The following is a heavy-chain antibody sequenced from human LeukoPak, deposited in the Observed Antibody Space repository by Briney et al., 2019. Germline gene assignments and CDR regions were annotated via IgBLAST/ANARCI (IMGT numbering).Heavy chain of an antibody. J-gene: IGHJ5*02. Sequence: ASVKVSCKASGYTFTSYGISWVRQAPGQGLEWMGWISAYNGNTNYAQKLQGRVTMTTDTSTSTAYMEMRSLRSDDTAVYYCARSTAVAGTSWFDPWGQGTLVTVSS. CDR2: ISAYNGNT. D-gene: IGHD6-19*01. CDR1: GYTFTSYG. CDR3: ARSTAVAGTSWFDP. V-gene: IGHV1-18*01.